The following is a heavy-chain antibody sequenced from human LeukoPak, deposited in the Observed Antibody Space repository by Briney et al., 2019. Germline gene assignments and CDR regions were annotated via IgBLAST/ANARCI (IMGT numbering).Heavy chain of an antibody. CDR1: GYTFSSYW. CDR2: IYPGDSDI. CDR3: ARPRDSSSQYYFDY. D-gene: IGHD6-6*01. J-gene: IGHJ4*02. Sequence: GEPLKISCKGSGYTFSSYWIGWVRQMPGKGLEWMGIIYPGDSDIRYSPSFQGQVTISADKSISTAYLQWSNLKASDTAMYFCARPRDSSSQYYFDYWGQGTLVTVSS. V-gene: IGHV5-51*01.